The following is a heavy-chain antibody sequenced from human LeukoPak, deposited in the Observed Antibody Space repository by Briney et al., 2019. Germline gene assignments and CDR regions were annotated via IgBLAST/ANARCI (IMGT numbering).Heavy chain of an antibody. Sequence: GMSLRLSCAASGFTLSSHGMHWVRQAPGKGLEWVAVIWSDGSNKYYGDSVKGRFTISRDNSKNTLYLQMNSLRAEDTAVYYCARGHDSSGYYSRYYYYGMDVWGQGTTVTVSS. J-gene: IGHJ6*02. CDR1: GFTLSSHG. CDR2: IWSDGSNK. CDR3: ARGHDSSGYYSRYYYYGMDV. V-gene: IGHV3-33*01. D-gene: IGHD3-22*01.